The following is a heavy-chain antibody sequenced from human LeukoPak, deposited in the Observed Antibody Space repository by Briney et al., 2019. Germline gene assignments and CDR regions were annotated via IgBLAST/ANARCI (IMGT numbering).Heavy chain of an antibody. Sequence: SETLSLTCTVSGGSISSYYWSWIWQPPGKGLEWIGYIYYSGGTNYNPSLKSRVTISVDTSKNQFSLKLSSVTAADTAVYYCARVPAYFQKGYYYYYYGMDVWGQGTTVTVSS. D-gene: IGHD3-16*01. CDR3: ARVPAYFQKGYYYYYYGMDV. CDR1: GGSISSYY. J-gene: IGHJ6*02. CDR2: IYYSGGT. V-gene: IGHV4-59*01.